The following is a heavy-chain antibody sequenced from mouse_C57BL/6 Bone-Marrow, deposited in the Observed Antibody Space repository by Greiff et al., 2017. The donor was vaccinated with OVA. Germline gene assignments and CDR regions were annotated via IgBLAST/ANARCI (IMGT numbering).Heavy chain of an antibody. CDR2: IHPNSGST. CDR3: ARPRWLLRYFDV. V-gene: IGHV1-64*01. CDR1: GYTFTSYW. Sequence: QVQLQQSGAELVKPGASVKLSCKASGYTFTSYWMHWVKQRPGQGLEWIGMIHPNSGSTNYNEKFKSKATLTVDKSSSTAYMQLSSLTSEDSAVYYCARPRWLLRYFDVWGTGTTVTVSS. J-gene: IGHJ1*03. D-gene: IGHD2-3*01.